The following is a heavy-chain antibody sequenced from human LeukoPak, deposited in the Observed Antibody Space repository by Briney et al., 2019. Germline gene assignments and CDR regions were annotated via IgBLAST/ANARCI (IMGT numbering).Heavy chain of an antibody. J-gene: IGHJ3*02. CDR3: ARAGGLVVVPAAIGGDAFDI. CDR1: GFTFSSYA. V-gene: IGHV3-21*01. D-gene: IGHD2-2*01. Sequence: GGSLRLSCAASGFTFSSYAMSWVRQAPGKGLEWVSSISSSSSYIYYADSVKGRFTISRDNAKNSLYLQMNSLRAEDTAVYYCARAGGLVVVPAAIGGDAFDIWGQGTMATVSS. CDR2: ISSSSSYI.